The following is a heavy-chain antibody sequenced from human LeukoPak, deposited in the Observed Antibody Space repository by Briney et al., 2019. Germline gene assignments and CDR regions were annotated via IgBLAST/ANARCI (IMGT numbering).Heavy chain of an antibody. V-gene: IGHV4-39*01. CDR1: GGSISSYY. CDR3: ARRRAATIDY. D-gene: IGHD6-25*01. Sequence: PSETLSLTCTVSGGSISSYYWGWIRQPPGKGLEWIGTIYYFESSYCNPSLKTRVTISVDTSKNQFSLKLSSVTAADTAVYYCARRRAATIDYWGQGTLVTVSS. CDR2: IYYFESS. J-gene: IGHJ4*02.